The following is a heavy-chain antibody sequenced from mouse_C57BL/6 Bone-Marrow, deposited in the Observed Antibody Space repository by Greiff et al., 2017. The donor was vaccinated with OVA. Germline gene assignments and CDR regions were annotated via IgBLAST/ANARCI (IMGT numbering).Heavy chain of an antibody. J-gene: IGHJ4*01. CDR2: IDPETGGT. Sequence: QVQLQQSGAELVRPGASVTLSCKASGYTFTDYEMHWVKQTPVHGLEWIGAIDPETGGTAYNQKFKGKAILTADKSTSTAYMELRSLTSEASAVDYCKRGYSNYYDMDYWGQGTSATVSS. CDR3: KRGYSNYYDMDY. V-gene: IGHV1-15*01. D-gene: IGHD2-5*01. CDR1: GYTFTDYE.